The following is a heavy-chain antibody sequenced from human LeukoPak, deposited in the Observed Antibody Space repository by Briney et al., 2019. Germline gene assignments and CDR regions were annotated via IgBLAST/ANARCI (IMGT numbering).Heavy chain of an antibody. CDR1: GFTFDDYA. CDR3: AKGGPEGGYYFDY. CDR2: ISWNSGSI. Sequence: PGGSLRLSXAAPGFTFDDYAMHWVRQAPGKGLEWVSGISWNSGSIGYADSVKGRFTISRDNAKNSLYLQMNSLRAEDMALYYCAKGGPEGGYYFDYWGQGTLVTVSS. D-gene: IGHD1-26*01. V-gene: IGHV3-9*03. J-gene: IGHJ4*02.